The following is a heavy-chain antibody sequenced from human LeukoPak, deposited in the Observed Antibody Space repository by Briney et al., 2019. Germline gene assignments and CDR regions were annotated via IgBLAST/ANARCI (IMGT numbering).Heavy chain of an antibody. CDR3: ARGGGSRIRGVWFDP. V-gene: IGHV4-59*01. CDR1: GGSISSYY. CDR2: IYYSGST. J-gene: IGHJ5*02. Sequence: KPSETLSLTCTVSGGSISSYYWSWIRQPPGKGLEWIGYIYYSGSTNYNPSLKSRVTISVDTSKNQFSLKLSSVTAADTAVYYCARGGGSRIRGVWFDPWGQGTLVTVSS. D-gene: IGHD3-10*01.